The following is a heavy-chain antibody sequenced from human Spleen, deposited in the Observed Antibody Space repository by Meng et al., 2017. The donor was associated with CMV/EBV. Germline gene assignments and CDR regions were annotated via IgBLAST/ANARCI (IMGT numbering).Heavy chain of an antibody. CDR1: GSITSRDYY. J-gene: IGHJ5*02. CDR2: IDYRGST. CDR3: ARDASGFSGGYNWFDP. Sequence: GSITSRDYYWGWIRQSPGNGLEWIGTIDYRGSTYYNPSLKSRLTISVDTSNNQFSLKLNSVTAADTAVYYCARDASGFSGGYNWFDPWGPGTLVTVSS. D-gene: IGHD3-22*01. V-gene: IGHV4-39*07.